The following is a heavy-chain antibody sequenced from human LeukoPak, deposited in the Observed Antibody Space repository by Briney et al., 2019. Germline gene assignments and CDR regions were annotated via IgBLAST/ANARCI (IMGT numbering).Heavy chain of an antibody. V-gene: IGHV3-66*01. CDR1: GFTVSSNY. J-gene: IGHJ5*02. D-gene: IGHD3-22*01. CDR3: ARDGAHYYDSSGSGWFDP. CDR2: IYSGGST. Sequence: GGSLRLSCAASGFTVSSNYMSWVRQAPGKGLEWVSVIYSGGSTYYADSVKGRFTISRDNSKNTLYLQMNSLRAEDTAVYYCARDGAHYYDSSGSGWFDPWGQGTPVTVSS.